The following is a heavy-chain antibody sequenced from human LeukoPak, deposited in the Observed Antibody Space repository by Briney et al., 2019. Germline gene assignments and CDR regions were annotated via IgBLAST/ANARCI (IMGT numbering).Heavy chain of an antibody. CDR1: GGSFSGHY. J-gene: IGHJ4*02. D-gene: IGHD3-22*01. CDR2: INDSGST. CDR3: AREAAGLYYYDSSGYQFGY. V-gene: IGHV4-34*01. Sequence: PSETLSLTCEIYGGSFSGHYWSWIRQPPGKGLEWIGEINDSGSTNYRPSLKSRVTISVDTSKNQFSLKLSSVTAADTAVYYCAREAAGLYYYDSSGYQFGYWGQGTLVTVSS.